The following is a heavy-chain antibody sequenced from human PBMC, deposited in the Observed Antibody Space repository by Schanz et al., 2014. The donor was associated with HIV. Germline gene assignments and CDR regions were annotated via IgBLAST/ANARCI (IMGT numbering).Heavy chain of an antibody. CDR1: GFNFNNYA. D-gene: IGHD5-18*01. CDR3: VKAYSSGFSGAGS. CDR2: IKEDGSEK. Sequence: VQLVESGGGVVQPGRSLRLSCAASGFNFNNYAMTWVRQAPGKGLEWVANIKEDGSEKYHADSVKGRFTISRDNAKNSLFLQMESLRAEDTAIYYCVKAYSSGFSGAGSWGQGALVTVSS. J-gene: IGHJ5*02. V-gene: IGHV3-7*03.